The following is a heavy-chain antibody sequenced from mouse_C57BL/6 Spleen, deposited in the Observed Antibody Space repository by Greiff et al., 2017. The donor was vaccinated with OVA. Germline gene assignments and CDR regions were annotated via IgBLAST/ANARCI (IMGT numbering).Heavy chain of an antibody. V-gene: IGHV1-42*01. CDR3: ASIYYGNYGYAMDY. CDR2: INPSTGGT. D-gene: IGHD2-1*01. J-gene: IGHJ4*01. Sequence: VQLQQSGPELVKPGASVKISCKASGYSFTGYYMNWVKQSPEKSLEWIGEINPSTGGTTYNQKFKAKATLTVDKSSSTAYMQLKSLTSEDSAVHYCASIYYGNYGYAMDYWGQGTSVTVSS. CDR1: GYSFTGYY.